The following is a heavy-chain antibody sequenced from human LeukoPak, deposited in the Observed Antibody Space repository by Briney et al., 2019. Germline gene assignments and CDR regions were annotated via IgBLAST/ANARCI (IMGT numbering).Heavy chain of an antibody. V-gene: IGHV4-59*12. CDR1: GGSISNYY. CDR3: ARGLGLFDY. D-gene: IGHD3-16*01. Sequence: SSETLSLTCTISGGSISNYYWSWIRQPPGKGLEWIGYIYYSGTTNYNPSLKSRVTMSVDTSKNQFSLKLSSVTAADTAVYYCARGLGLFDYWGQGTLVTVSS. CDR2: IYYSGTT. J-gene: IGHJ4*02.